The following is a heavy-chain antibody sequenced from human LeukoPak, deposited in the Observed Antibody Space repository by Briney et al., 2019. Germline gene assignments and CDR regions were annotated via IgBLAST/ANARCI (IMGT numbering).Heavy chain of an antibody. CDR3: AKGYYYDSSGYHSSFDY. CDR2: ISSSGSTI. V-gene: IGHV3-11*01. J-gene: IGHJ4*02. Sequence: GGSLRLSCAASGFTFSDYYMSWIRQAPGKGLEWVSYISSSGSTIYYADSVRGRFTISRDNAKNSLYLQMNSLRAEDTALYYCAKGYYYDSSGYHSSFDYWGQGTLVTVSS. CDR1: GFTFSDYY. D-gene: IGHD3-22*01.